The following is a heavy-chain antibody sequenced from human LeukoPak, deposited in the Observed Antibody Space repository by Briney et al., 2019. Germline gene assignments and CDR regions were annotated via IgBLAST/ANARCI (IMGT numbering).Heavy chain of an antibody. D-gene: IGHD3-10*01. J-gene: IGHJ5*02. CDR2: IYTSGST. CDR3: ARDSFGSGSYTHWFDP. V-gene: IGHV4-4*07. Sequence: PSETLSLTCTVSGGSISSYYWSWIRQPAGKGLEWIGRIYTSGSTNYNPSLKSRVTMSVDTSKNQFSLKLSSVTAADTAVYYGARDSFGSGSYTHWFDPWGQGTLVTVSS. CDR1: GGSISSYY.